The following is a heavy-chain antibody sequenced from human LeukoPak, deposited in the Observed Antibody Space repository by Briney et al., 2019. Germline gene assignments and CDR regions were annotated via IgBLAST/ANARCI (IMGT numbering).Heavy chain of an antibody. CDR2: INHSGST. CDR1: GGSISSYY. J-gene: IGHJ4*02. V-gene: IGHV4-34*01. CDR3: ARVRYSSGWYPRGLFDY. D-gene: IGHD6-19*01. Sequence: NTSETLSLTCTVSGGSISSYYWSWIRQPPGKGLEWIGEINHSGSTNYNPSLKSRVTISVDTSKNQFSLKLSSVTAADTAVYYCARVRYSSGWYPRGLFDYWGQGTLVTVSS.